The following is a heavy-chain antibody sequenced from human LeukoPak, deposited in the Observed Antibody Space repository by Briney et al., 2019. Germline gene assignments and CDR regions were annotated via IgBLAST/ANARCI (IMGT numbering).Heavy chain of an antibody. CDR3: ARIYVDTAMFQGDYFDY. Sequence: SGPTLVKPTETLTLTCTVSGFSLSNARMGVSWIRQPPGKALEWLAHIFSNDEKSYSTSLKSRLTISKDTSESQVVLTMTNMDPVDTATYYCARIYVDTAMFQGDYFDYWGQGTLVTVSS. CDR2: IFSNDEK. J-gene: IGHJ4*02. V-gene: IGHV2-26*01. CDR1: GFSLSNARMG. D-gene: IGHD5-18*01.